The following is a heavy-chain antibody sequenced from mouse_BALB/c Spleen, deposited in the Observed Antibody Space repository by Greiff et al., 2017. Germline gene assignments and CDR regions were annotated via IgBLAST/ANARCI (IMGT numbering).Heavy chain of an antibody. J-gene: IGHJ3*01. Sequence: EVQRVESGGGLVKPGGSLKLSCAASGFTFSSYAMSWVRQSPEKRLEWVAEISSGGSYTYYPDTVTGRFTISRDNAKNTLYLEMSSLRSEDTAMYYCARVYGQTSSFAYWGQGTLVTVSA. D-gene: IGHD1-2*01. V-gene: IGHV5-9-4*01. CDR1: GFTFSSYA. CDR2: ISSGGSYT. CDR3: ARVYGQTSSFAY.